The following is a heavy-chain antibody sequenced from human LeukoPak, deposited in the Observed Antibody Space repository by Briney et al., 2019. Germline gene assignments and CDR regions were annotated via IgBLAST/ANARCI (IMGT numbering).Heavy chain of an antibody. V-gene: IGHV3-23*01. D-gene: IGHD6-19*01. CDR2: ITGSGRTT. J-gene: IGHJ2*01. Sequence: GGSLRLSCAASGFTFSSYALSWVRQAPGKGLEWVSSITGSGRTTYYVDSVKGRFTISRDNSKNTLYVQMNSLRAEDTAVYYCAKAIRSSVAGSFFDLWGRGTLVTVSS. CDR1: GFTFSSYA. CDR3: AKAIRSSVAGSFFDL.